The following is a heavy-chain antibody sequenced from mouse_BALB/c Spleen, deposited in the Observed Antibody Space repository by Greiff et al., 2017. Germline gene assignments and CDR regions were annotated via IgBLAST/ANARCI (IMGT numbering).Heavy chain of an antibody. Sequence: LQESGAELVRPGVSVKISCKGSGYTFTDYAMHWVKQSHAKSLEWIGVISTYYGDASYNQKFKGKATMTVDKSSSTAYMELARLTSEDSAIYYCARKDYRYDYFDYWGQGTTLTVSS. CDR3: ARKDYRYDYFDY. CDR1: GYTFTDYA. CDR2: ISTYYGDA. V-gene: IGHV1S137*01. D-gene: IGHD2-14*01. J-gene: IGHJ2*01.